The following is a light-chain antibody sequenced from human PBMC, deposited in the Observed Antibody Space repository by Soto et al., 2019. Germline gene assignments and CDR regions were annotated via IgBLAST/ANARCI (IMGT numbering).Light chain of an antibody. CDR1: SSNIGSNT. V-gene: IGLV1-44*01. CDR2: SNN. CDR3: AAWDDSLNGAV. J-gene: IGLJ2*01. Sequence: QAVVTQPPSASGTPGQRVTISCSGSSSNIGSNTVNWYQQLPGTAPKLLINSNNQRPSGVPDRISGSKSGTSASLAISGLQSEDEADYYCAAWDDSLNGAVFGGGTKLTVL.